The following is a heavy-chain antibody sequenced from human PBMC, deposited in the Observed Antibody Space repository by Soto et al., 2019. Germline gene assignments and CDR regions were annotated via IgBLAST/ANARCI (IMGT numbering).Heavy chain of an antibody. V-gene: IGHV1-3*01. CDR2: INAGNCNT. Sequence: QVQLVQSGAEVKKPGASVKVSCKASGYTFTSYAMHWVRQAPGQRLEWMGWINAGNCNTKYSQKFQGRVTITRDTSASAAYMELSSLRSDDTAVYYCARVLDYDFWSGSYAFDYWGQGTLVTVSS. J-gene: IGHJ4*02. CDR3: ARVLDYDFWSGSYAFDY. D-gene: IGHD3-3*01. CDR1: GYTFTSYA.